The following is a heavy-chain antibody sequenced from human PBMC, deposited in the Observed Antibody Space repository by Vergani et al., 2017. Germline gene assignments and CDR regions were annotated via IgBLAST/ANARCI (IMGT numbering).Heavy chain of an antibody. J-gene: IGHJ4*02. CDR2: VSFREDT. CDR3: ARSRIYYGAGSRDD. D-gene: IGHD3-10*01. Sequence: QVKLQESGPGLVKPSETLSLTCTVSGASVNSYYWSWIRQPPGKGLEWVGYVSFREDTLYDPSVKSRMTISLNTSSNQFSLYLTSVTAADTAVYYCARSRIYYGAGSRDDWGEGTLDSVSS. V-gene: IGHV4-59*02. CDR1: GASVNSYY.